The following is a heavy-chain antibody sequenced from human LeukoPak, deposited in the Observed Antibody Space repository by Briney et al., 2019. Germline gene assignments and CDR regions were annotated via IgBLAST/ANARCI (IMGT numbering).Heavy chain of an antibody. Sequence: SETLSLTCAVYGGSLSGYYWNWIRQSPGKGLEWIGEINHSGSTNYNPSLKSRVTISVDTSKNQFSLKLSSVTAADTAVYYCARGTFDSRGYYYEGEYWGQGTLVTVSS. CDR3: ARGTFDSRGYYYEGEY. V-gene: IGHV4-34*01. J-gene: IGHJ4*02. CDR2: INHSGST. CDR1: GGSLSGYY. D-gene: IGHD3-22*01.